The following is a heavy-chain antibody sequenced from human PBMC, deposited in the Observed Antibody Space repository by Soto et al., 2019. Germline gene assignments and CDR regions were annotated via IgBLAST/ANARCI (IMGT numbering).Heavy chain of an antibody. Sequence: QVQLVESGGGVVQPGRSLRLSCAASGFTFSSYGMHWVRQAPGKGLEWVAVIWYDGSNKYYADSVKGRFTISRDNSKNTLYLQMNSLRAEDTAVYYCARVPIYGSVRGAFDIWGQGTMVTVSS. D-gene: IGHD3-10*01. V-gene: IGHV3-33*01. CDR3: ARVPIYGSVRGAFDI. J-gene: IGHJ3*02. CDR1: GFTFSSYG. CDR2: IWYDGSNK.